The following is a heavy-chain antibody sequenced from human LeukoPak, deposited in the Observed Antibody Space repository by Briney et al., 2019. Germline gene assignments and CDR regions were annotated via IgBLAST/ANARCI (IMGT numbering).Heavy chain of an antibody. J-gene: IGHJ4*02. D-gene: IGHD6-19*01. Sequence: GGSLTLSCAASGFTFSSYWMHWVRQAPGKGLMWVSRINGDETSTNYADSVKGRFTISRDNAKNSLYLQMDSLRAEDTAVYYCARGLIVAGRTQLPPDYWGQGTMVTVSS. CDR2: INGDETST. CDR3: ARGLIVAGRTQLPPDY. CDR1: GFTFSSYW. V-gene: IGHV3-74*01.